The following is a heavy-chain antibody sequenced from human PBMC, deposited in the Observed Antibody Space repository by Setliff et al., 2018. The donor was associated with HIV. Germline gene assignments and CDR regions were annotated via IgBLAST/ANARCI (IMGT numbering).Heavy chain of an antibody. CDR2: LYGHSST. CDR3: SRLYGSGHYFAFDF. Sequence: SETLSLTCTVSGGPISTGTHYWAWIRQPPGKGLEWIGSLYGHSSTYYTKSLRGRVTISADTSKNQFSLRLSSVTALDTAVYYCSRLYGSGHYFAFDFWGQGAPVTVSS. D-gene: IGHD3-10*01. V-gene: IGHV4-39*01. J-gene: IGHJ4*02. CDR1: GGPISTGTHY.